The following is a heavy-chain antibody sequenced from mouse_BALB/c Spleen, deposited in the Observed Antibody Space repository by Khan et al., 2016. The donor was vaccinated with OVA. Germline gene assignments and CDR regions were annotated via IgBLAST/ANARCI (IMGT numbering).Heavy chain of an antibody. J-gene: IGHJ3*01. Sequence: EVELVESGGGLVKPGGSLKLSCAASGFTFSDYYVYWVRQTPEKRLEWVATISDGGSYTYYPDSVKGRFTISRDDAKNNLYLQMSSLKSEDTAIDYWERGYDGNPFSYWGQGTLVTVSA. V-gene: IGHV5-4*02. CDR1: GFTFSDYY. D-gene: IGHD2-1*01. CDR3: ERGYDGNPFSY. CDR2: ISDGGSYT.